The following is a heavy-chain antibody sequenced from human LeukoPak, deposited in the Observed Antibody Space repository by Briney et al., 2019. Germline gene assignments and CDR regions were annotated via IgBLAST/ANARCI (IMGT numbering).Heavy chain of an antibody. CDR2: IYYSGST. CDR1: GGSISSSSYY. V-gene: IGHV4-39*01. Sequence: SETLSLTCTVSGGSISSSSYYWGWIRQPPGKGLEWIGSIYYSGSTYYNPSLKSRVTISVDTSKNQFSLKLSSVTAADTAVYYCARLVTMVRGVPLYYFDYWGQGTLVTVSS. CDR3: ARLVTMVRGVPLYYFDY. D-gene: IGHD3-10*01. J-gene: IGHJ4*02.